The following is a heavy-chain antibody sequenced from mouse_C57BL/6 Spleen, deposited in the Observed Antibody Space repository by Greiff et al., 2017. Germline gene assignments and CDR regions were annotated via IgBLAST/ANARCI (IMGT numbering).Heavy chain of an antibody. V-gene: IGHV1-4*01. CDR2: INPSSGYT. CDR3: ARDFITTVVAGGY. Sequence: VQLQQSGAELARPGASVKMSCKASGYTFTSYTMHWVKQRPGQGLEWIGYINPSSGYTKYNQKFKDKATLTADKSSSTAYMQLSSLTSEDSAVYYCARDFITTVVAGGYWGQGTTLTVSS. D-gene: IGHD1-1*01. CDR1: GYTFTSYT. J-gene: IGHJ2*01.